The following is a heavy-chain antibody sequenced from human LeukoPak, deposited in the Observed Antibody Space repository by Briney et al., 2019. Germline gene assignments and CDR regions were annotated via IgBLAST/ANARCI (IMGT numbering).Heavy chain of an antibody. J-gene: IGHJ6*03. CDR1: GGSISNYY. CDR3: AREVPAATYYYYYYYMDV. CDR2: IYTSGST. D-gene: IGHD2-2*01. Sequence: SETLSLTCTVSGGSISNYYWSWIRQPAGKGLEWIGRIYTSGSTNYNPSLKSRVTMSVDTSKNQFSLKLSSVTAADTAVYYCAREVPAATYYYYYYYMDVWGKGTTVTISS. V-gene: IGHV4-4*07.